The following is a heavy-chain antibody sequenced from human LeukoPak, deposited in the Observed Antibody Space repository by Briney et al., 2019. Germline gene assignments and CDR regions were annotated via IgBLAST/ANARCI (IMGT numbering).Heavy chain of an antibody. CDR1: GFAFSTSA. Sequence: PGGSLRLSCAVPGFAFSTSAMTWVRQAPEKRLQWVSTISTSGRATYYADSVEGRFTISRDNSKNTLYLEMNSLRADDTAVYYCAKARGSSVYEQFDYWGQGTQVTVSP. CDR2: ISTSGRAT. D-gene: IGHD5/OR15-5a*01. V-gene: IGHV3-23*01. CDR3: AKARGSSVYEQFDY. J-gene: IGHJ4*02.